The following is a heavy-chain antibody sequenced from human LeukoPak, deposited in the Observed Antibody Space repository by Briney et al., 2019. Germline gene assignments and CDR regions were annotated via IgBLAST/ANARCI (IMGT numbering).Heavy chain of an antibody. J-gene: IGHJ6*03. CDR3: ARATDYYGSGSYYRRGRYYYYYMDV. V-gene: IGHV4-61*02. CDR2: MYTSGST. Sequence: SQTLSLTCTVSGGSISSGSYYWSWIRQPAGKGLEWIGRMYTSGSTNYNPSLNSRVTISLDTSKNQFSLKLSSVTAADTAVYYCARATDYYGSGSYYRRGRYYYYYMDVWGKGTTVTVSS. CDR1: GGSISSGSYY. D-gene: IGHD3-10*01.